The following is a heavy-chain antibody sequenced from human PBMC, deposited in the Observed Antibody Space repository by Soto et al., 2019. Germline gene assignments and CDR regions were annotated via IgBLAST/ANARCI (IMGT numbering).Heavy chain of an antibody. J-gene: IGHJ6*02. D-gene: IGHD2-21*01. V-gene: IGHV3-23*01. CDR2: ITASGGNT. Sequence: TGWSLRLSCTSSVFNFMSYGMSWVRQAPGKGLEWVSGITASGGNTYYTDSVKGRFTISRDNSKNTLYLQMSGLRVEDTAVFHCAKSLMNAKEVWGQGTTVTVSS. CDR1: VFNFMSYG. CDR3: AKSLMNAKEV.